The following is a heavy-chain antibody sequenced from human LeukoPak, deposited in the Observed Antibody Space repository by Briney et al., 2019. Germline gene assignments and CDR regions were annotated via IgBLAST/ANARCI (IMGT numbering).Heavy chain of an antibody. CDR3: ARELQYYFDY. D-gene: IGHD2-15*01. V-gene: IGHV3-30*03. CDR1: GFTFSAYG. Sequence: GSLRLSCAASGFTFSAYGMHWVRQAPGKGLEWVAVISYDGSNKYYTDSVKGRFTISRDNSKDTLYLQMNSLRGEDTAVFYCARELQYYFDYWGQGTLVTVSS. CDR2: ISYDGSNK. J-gene: IGHJ4*02.